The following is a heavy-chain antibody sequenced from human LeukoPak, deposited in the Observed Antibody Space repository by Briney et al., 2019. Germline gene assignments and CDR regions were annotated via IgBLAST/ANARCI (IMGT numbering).Heavy chain of an antibody. CDR2: INYSGNT. D-gene: IGHD4-17*01. J-gene: IGHJ4*02. CDR1: GGSINSYY. Sequence: NPSETLSLTCTVSGGSINSYYWSWIRQPPGKGLEWIGYINYSGNTDYNPSLKSRVTISVDTSKNQFSLKVISVTAADTAVYYCAREGRQDYVYFDYWGQGTLVTVSS. V-gene: IGHV4-59*01. CDR3: AREGRQDYVYFDY.